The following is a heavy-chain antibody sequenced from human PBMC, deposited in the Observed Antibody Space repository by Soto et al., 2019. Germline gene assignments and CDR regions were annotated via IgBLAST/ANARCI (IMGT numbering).Heavy chain of an antibody. J-gene: IGHJ3*02. Sequence: QVQLQESGPALVEPSGTLSLTCAVCGGSISSNNWWAWVRQPPGKDLEWIGEIFHRGRPNYNPSLWSRVTMSLDVSKNQFSLKLTSVTAADTAVYYCARVMDAPMPDGLDIWGQGTMVTVSS. CDR2: IFHRGRP. CDR3: ARVMDAPMPDGLDI. D-gene: IGHD2-2*01. V-gene: IGHV4-4*02. CDR1: GGSISSNNW.